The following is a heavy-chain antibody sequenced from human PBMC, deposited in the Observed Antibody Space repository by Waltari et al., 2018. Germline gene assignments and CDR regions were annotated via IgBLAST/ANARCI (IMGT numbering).Heavy chain of an antibody. CDR1: GGSISSSMYY. V-gene: IGHV4-39*07. CDR3: ARVDTAMIDAFDI. Sequence: QLQLQEAGPGLVKPSETLSLTCTVSGGSISSSMYYWGWLRQPPGKGLEWIGSIYYSGSTYYNPSLKSRVTISVDTSKNQFSLKLSSVTAADTAVYYCARVDTAMIDAFDIWGQGTMVTVSS. D-gene: IGHD5-18*01. CDR2: IYYSGST. J-gene: IGHJ3*02.